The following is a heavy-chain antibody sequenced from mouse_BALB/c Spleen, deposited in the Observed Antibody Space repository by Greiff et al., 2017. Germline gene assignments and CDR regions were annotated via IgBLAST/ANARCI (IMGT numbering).Heavy chain of an antibody. D-gene: IGHD2-3*01. J-gene: IGHJ3*01. CDR3: ARSIYDGYYFAY. CDR2: ISYSGST. CDR1: GDSITSGY. Sequence: EVHLVESGPSLVKPSQTLSLTCSVTGDSITSGYWNWIRKFPGNKLEYMGYISYSGSTYYNPSLKSRISITRDTSKNQYYLQLNSVTTEDTATYYCARSIYDGYYFAYWGQGTLVTVSA. V-gene: IGHV3-8*02.